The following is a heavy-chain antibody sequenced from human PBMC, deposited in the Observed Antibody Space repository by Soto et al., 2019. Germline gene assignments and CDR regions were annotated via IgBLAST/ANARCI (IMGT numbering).Heavy chain of an antibody. Sequence: PGGSLRLSCAASGFTFDDYAMHWVRQAPGKGLEWVSGISWNSGSIGYADSVKGRFTISRDNAKNTLYLQMNSLRAEDTAVYYCANIFGYSYGYSNYWGQGTLVTVSS. CDR1: GFTFDDYA. D-gene: IGHD5-18*01. J-gene: IGHJ4*02. CDR2: ISWNSGSI. V-gene: IGHV3-9*01. CDR3: ANIFGYSYGYSNY.